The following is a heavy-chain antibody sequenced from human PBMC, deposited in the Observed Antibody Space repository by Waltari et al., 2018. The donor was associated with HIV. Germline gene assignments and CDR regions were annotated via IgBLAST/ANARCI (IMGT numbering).Heavy chain of an antibody. V-gene: IGHV3-21*01. Sequence: EVQLVESGGGLVKPGGSLRLSCAASGFTFSSYSMNWVRQAPGKGLEWVSSISSSSYIYYADSGKGRVTISRDNAKNSLYLQMNSLRAEDTAVYYCARDGIAAAGDYWGQGTLVTVSS. D-gene: IGHD6-13*01. CDR3: ARDGIAAAGDY. J-gene: IGHJ4*02. CDR2: ISSSSYI. CDR1: GFTFSSYS.